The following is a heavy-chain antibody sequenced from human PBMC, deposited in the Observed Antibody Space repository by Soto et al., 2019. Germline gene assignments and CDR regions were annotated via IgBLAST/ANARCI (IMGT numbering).Heavy chain of an antibody. CDR2: IYYSGST. V-gene: IGHV4-59*01. CDR3: AVVSGSFYGGFDP. CDR1: GGSISSYY. D-gene: IGHD3-10*01. Sequence: PSETLSLTCTVSGGSISSYYWSWIRQPPGKGLEWIGYIYYSGSTNYNPSLKSRVTISVDTSKNQFSLKLSSVTAADTAVYYCAVVSGSFYGGFDPWGQGTLVTVSS. J-gene: IGHJ5*02.